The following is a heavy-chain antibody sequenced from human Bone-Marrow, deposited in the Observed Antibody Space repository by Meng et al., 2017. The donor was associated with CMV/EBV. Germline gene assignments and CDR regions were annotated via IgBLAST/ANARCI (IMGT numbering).Heavy chain of an antibody. Sequence: ASVKVSCKASGYTFTSFGISWVRQAPGQGLEWMGWISGYTGNISYAQKFQGRVTITTDTSTSTAYMDLRSLTYDDTAVYYCARDVLGLGNPPLGFDPWDQGTLVTVSS. CDR3: ARDVLGLGNPPLGFDP. V-gene: IGHV1-18*01. CDR1: GYTFTSFG. CDR2: ISGYTGNI. D-gene: IGHD4-23*01. J-gene: IGHJ5*02.